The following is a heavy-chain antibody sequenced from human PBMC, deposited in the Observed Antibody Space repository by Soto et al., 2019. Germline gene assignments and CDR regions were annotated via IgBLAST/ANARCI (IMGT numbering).Heavy chain of an antibody. CDR2: ISHTGGT. CDR3: ARGRSIVTIFGEVRYGLDV. CDR1: GGSFSGSY. J-gene: IGHJ6*02. D-gene: IGHD3-3*01. V-gene: IGHV4-34*01. Sequence: SETLSLTCAVSGGSFSGSYWTWIRQPPGKGLEWIGEISHTGGTTYNPSLMSRVTMSVDTSKNQFSLKLRSVTAADTAVFYCARGRSIVTIFGEVRYGLDVCGQGTTVTGSS.